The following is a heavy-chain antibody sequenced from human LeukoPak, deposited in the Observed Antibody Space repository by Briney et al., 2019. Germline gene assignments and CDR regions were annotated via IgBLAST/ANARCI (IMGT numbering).Heavy chain of an antibody. CDR3: AKSYNNPTVAIRVRGVTPYFDS. CDR2: DSGSGDDS. D-gene: IGHD3-10*01. CDR1: GLTFSNYD. V-gene: IGHV3-23*01. J-gene: IGHJ4*02. Sequence: PGGSLTLSCAASGLTFSNYDMNWVRQGPGKGLEWVSSDSGSGDDSYYSDPVKGRFIISRDNSKTTMYLQMNSLRADHTAVYYCAKSYNNPTVAIRVRGVTPYFDSWRQGSLVTVSS.